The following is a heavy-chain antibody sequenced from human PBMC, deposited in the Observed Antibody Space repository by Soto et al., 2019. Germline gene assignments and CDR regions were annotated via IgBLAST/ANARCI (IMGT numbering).Heavy chain of an antibody. D-gene: IGHD3-3*01. Sequence: QVQLVESGGSVVQPGRSLRLSCAASGFTCIRYTLHWARQPPGKGLEWVALISYDGSNKYYADSVRGRFTISRDNSKNTLYLQMNSLRPEDTALVYCARGPYDFWSGYIADAFDVWGQGTMVTVSS. CDR2: ISYDGSNK. CDR3: ARGPYDFWSGYIADAFDV. J-gene: IGHJ3*01. V-gene: IGHV3-30-3*01. CDR1: GFTCIRYT.